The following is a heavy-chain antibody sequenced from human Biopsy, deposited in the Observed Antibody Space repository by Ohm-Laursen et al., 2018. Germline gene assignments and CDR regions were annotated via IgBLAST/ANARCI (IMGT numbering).Heavy chain of an antibody. CDR2: VSHSGST. V-gene: IGHV4-34*01. CDR3: ARLTGDYIWGNWRINHDPFDI. CDR1: GGSFSGYY. J-gene: IGHJ3*02. D-gene: IGHD3-16*01. Sequence: SETLSLTCTVSGGSFSGYYWSWIRQTTGKGLEWIGEVSHSGSTNYSPSLKSRVTISVDTSKNQFSLNLSSVTAADTAVYYCARLTGDYIWGNWRINHDPFDIWDQGTSVTVSS.